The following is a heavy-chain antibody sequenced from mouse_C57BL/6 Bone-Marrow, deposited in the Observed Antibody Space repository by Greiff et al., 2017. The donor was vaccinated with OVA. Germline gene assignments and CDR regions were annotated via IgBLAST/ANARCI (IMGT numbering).Heavy chain of an antibody. CDR1: GYTFTSYW. J-gene: IGHJ1*03. Sequence: VQLQQPGAELVKPGASVKMFCKASGYTFTSYWITWVKQRPGQGLEWIGDIYPGSGSTNYNEKFKSKATLTVDTSSSTAYMQLSSLTSEDSAVYYCARRYCGSSYWYFDVWGTGTTVTVSS. CDR2: IYPGSGST. V-gene: IGHV1-55*01. CDR3: ARRYCGSSYWYFDV. D-gene: IGHD1-1*01.